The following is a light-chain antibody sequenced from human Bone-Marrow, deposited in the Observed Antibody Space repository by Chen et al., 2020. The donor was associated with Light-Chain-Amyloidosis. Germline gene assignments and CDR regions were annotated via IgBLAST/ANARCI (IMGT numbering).Light chain of an antibody. CDR3: AHRSDSMMGRL. J-gene: IGLJ3*02. CDR1: SSNVGGIT. CDR2: CNN. Sequence: QSVLTHPPSASGTPGQGVTISCSGNSSNVGGITVNWYQQLPGMAPRLLIYCNNPRPSGVPDRFSGSKSGTSAALTISGVQSEAEGDDYCAHRSDSMMGRLYGGGTKLTVL. V-gene: IGLV1-44*01.